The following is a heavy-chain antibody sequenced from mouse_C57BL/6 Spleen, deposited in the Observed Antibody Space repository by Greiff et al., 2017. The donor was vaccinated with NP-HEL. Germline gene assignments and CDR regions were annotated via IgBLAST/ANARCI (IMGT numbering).Heavy chain of an antibody. CDR1: GFTFSDYG. J-gene: IGHJ2*01. V-gene: IGHV5-17*01. D-gene: IGHD1-1*01. CDR2: ISSGSSTI. Sequence: EVMLVESGGGLVKPGGSLKLSCAASGFTFSDYGMHWVRQAPEKGLEWVAYISSGSSTIYYADTVKGRFTISRDNAKNTLFLQMTSLRSEDTAMYYCARKATVVATNYFDYWGQGTTLTVSS. CDR3: ARKATVVATNYFDY.